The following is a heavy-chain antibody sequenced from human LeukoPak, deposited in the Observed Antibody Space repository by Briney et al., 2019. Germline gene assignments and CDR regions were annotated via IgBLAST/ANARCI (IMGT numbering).Heavy chain of an antibody. CDR2: IKQDGSEK. Sequence: PGGSLRLSCAASGFTFSSYWMSWVRQAPGKGREWVANIKQDGSEKYYVDSVKGRFTISRDNAKNSLYLQMNSLRAEDTALYYCAKTPAPNYGDYLGTFDIWGQGTMVTVSS. J-gene: IGHJ3*02. CDR3: AKTPAPNYGDYLGTFDI. CDR1: GFTFSSYW. D-gene: IGHD4-17*01. V-gene: IGHV3-7*03.